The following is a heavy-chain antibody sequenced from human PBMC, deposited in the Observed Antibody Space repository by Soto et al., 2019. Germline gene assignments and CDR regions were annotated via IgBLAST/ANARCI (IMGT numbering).Heavy chain of an antibody. CDR1: GYTFTSYG. J-gene: IGHJ6*02. Sequence: GASVKVSCKASGYTFTSYGISWVRQAPGQGLEWMGWISAYNGNTNYAQKLQGRVTMTTDTSTSTAYMELRSLRSDDTAVYYCARDLVTMVRGVIISFPYYYYGMDVWGQGTTVTVSS. V-gene: IGHV1-18*01. D-gene: IGHD3-10*01. CDR3: ARDLVTMVRGVIISFPYYYYGMDV. CDR2: ISAYNGNT.